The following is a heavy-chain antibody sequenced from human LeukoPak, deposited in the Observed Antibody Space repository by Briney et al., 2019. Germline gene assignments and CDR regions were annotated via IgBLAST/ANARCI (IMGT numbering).Heavy chain of an antibody. D-gene: IGHD2-21*01. V-gene: IGHV1-69*13. Sequence: SVKVSCKASGGTFSSYAISWVRQAPGQGPEWMGGIVPTFETANYAQKFQDRFTITADESTDTVYMELGSLTSEDTAVYYCARDRGHCDASRCYINWFDPWGQGTLVIVSP. CDR3: ARDRGHCDASRCYINWFDP. CDR2: IVPTFETA. J-gene: IGHJ5*02. CDR1: GGTFSSYA.